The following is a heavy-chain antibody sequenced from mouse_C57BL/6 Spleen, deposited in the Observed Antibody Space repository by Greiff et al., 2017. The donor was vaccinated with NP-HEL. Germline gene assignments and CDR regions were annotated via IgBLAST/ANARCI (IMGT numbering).Heavy chain of an antibody. CDR1: GYTFTDYY. Sequence: QVQLQQSGAELVKPGASVKISCKASGYTFTDYYINWVKQRPGQGLEWIGTIYPGSGSTYYNEKFKGKATLTADKSSSTAYMQLSSLTSEDSAVYFCARSWDMGEYGNFYFDYWGQGTTLTVSS. CDR3: ARSWDMGEYGNFYFDY. V-gene: IGHV1-77*01. CDR2: IYPGSGST. J-gene: IGHJ2*01. D-gene: IGHD2-10*02.